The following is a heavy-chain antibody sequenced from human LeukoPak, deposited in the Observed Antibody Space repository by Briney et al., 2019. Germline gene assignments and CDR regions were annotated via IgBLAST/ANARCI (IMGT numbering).Heavy chain of an antibody. Sequence: NPSETLSLTCAVYGGSFNGYYWSWIRQPPGKGLEWIGEINHSGSTNYNPSLKSRVSISVDSSKNQFSLKVSSVTAADTAVYYCARGSDTAAGLYWGQGTLVTVSS. V-gene: IGHV4-34*01. CDR2: INHSGST. D-gene: IGHD6-13*01. CDR1: GGSFNGYY. CDR3: ARGSDTAAGLY. J-gene: IGHJ4*02.